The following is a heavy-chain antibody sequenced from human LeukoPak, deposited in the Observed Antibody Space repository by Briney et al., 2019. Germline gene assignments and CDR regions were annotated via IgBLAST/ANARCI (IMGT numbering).Heavy chain of an antibody. CDR1: GFTFSSYS. Sequence: PGGSLRLSCAASGFTFSSYSMNWVRQAPGKGLEWVSSISSSSSYIYYADSVKGRFTISRDNAKNSLYLQMNSLRAEDTAVYYCARARDGYGTGMNYWGQGTLVTVSS. CDR2: ISSSSSYI. D-gene: IGHD5-24*01. CDR3: ARARDGYGTGMNY. V-gene: IGHV3-21*01. J-gene: IGHJ4*02.